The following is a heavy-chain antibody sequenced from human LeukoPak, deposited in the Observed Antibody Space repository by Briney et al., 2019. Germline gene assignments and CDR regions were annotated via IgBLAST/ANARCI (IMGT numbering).Heavy chain of an antibody. CDR1: GGSISSYY. CDR2: IYYSGST. V-gene: IGHV4-59*01. D-gene: IGHD2-15*01. J-gene: IGHJ4*02. CDR3: ARAIRYCSGGSCYSVIDY. Sequence: PSETLSLTCTVSGGSISSYYWSWIRQPPGKGLEWIGYIYYSGSTNYNPSLKSRVTISVDTSKNQFSLKLRSVTAADTAVYYCARAIRYCSGGSCYSVIDYWGQGTLVTVSS.